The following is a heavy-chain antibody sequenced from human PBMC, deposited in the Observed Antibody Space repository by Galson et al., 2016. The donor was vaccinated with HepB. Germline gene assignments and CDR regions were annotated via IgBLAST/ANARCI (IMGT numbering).Heavy chain of an antibody. J-gene: IGHJ4*02. CDR2: IKPSGGNT. CDR1: GYTFNTYN. D-gene: IGHD1-14*01. V-gene: IGHV1-46*02. CDR3: ARELDHSFYFDY. Sequence: SVKVSCKASGYTFNTYNMHWVRQAPGQGLEWMGIIKPSGGNTIYAQKFQDRITMTRDTSTSTVYMELISLRSEDTAVYYCARELDHSFYFDYWVQGTLLTVSS.